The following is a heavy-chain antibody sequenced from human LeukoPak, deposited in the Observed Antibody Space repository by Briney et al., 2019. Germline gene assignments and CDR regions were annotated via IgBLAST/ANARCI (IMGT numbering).Heavy chain of an antibody. CDR1: GFTVSSNY. CDR3: AKDLDYGWGRRYYYGLDV. V-gene: IGHV3-53*01. Sequence: GGSLRLSCAASGFTVSSNYMSWVRQAPGKGLEWVSVIYSGGSTYYADSVKGRFTISRDNSKNTLYLQMNSLRAEDTAAYYCAKDLDYGWGRRYYYGLDVWGQGTTVTVSS. CDR2: IYSGGST. J-gene: IGHJ6*02. D-gene: IGHD3-10*01.